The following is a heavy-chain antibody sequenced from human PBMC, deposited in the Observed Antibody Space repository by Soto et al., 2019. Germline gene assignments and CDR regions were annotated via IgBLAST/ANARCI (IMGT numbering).Heavy chain of an antibody. CDR3: ARGLTTGYLMRRYYAFDI. J-gene: IGHJ3*02. Sequence: QVQLQQWGAGLLKPSETLSLTCGVYGGYFHDDYWSWIRKSPGQGLEWIGEIKRSGNNYYNPSLGSRVRTSIDLSKKQFSLGLTPVTATDTAVNYGARGLTTGYLMRRYYAFDIWSQGTMVTVSS. V-gene: IGHV4-34*01. D-gene: IGHD2-21*01. CDR2: IKRSGNN. CDR1: GGYFHDDY.